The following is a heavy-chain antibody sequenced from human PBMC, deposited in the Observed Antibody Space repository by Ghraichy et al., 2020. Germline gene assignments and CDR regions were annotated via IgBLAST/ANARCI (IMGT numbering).Heavy chain of an antibody. D-gene: IGHD6-19*01. CDR1: GFTFSSYE. CDR2: ITTSGSST. CDR3: ARVLHSSGWYSGLMY. Sequence: GGSLRLSCEVSGFTFSSYEMDWVRQCPGKGLEWVSHITTSGSSTHYADSVKGRFTVSRDNAKSSLYLQMNSLRVEDTGIYFCARVLHSSGWYSGLMYWGQGALVTVFS. V-gene: IGHV3-48*03. J-gene: IGHJ4*02.